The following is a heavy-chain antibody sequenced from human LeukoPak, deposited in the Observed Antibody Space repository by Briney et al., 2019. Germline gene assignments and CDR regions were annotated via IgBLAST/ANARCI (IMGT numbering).Heavy chain of an antibody. CDR2: INSHGSTT. Sequence: GGSLRLSCAASGFTFSSYWMHWVRQPPGKGLVWVSCINSHGSTTSYADSVKGRFTISRDNSKNTFHLQMNSLRAEDTAVYYCARRAGDYSHPYDYWGQGTLVTVSS. CDR3: ARRAGDYSHPYDY. J-gene: IGHJ4*02. CDR1: GFTFSSYW. D-gene: IGHD3-22*01. V-gene: IGHV3-74*01.